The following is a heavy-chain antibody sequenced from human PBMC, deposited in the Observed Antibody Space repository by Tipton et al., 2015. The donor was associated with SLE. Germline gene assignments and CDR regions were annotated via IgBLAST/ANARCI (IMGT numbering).Heavy chain of an antibody. CDR3: ARESNGGVAFDI. CDR1: GFTFSSYG. D-gene: IGHD4-23*01. J-gene: IGHJ3*02. CDR2: ISYDGSNK. V-gene: IGHV3-30*03. Sequence: SLRLSCAASGFTFSSYGMHWVRQAPGKGLEWVAVISYDGSNKYYADSVKGRFTISRDNSKNTLYLQMNSLRAEDTAVYYCARESNGGVAFDIWGQGTMVTVSS.